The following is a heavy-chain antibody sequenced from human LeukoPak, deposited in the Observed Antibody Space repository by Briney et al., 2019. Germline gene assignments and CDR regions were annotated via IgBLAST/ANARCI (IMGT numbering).Heavy chain of an antibody. V-gene: IGHV6-1*01. Sequence: SQTLSLTCAISGDSVSSNSAAWNWIRQSPSRGLEWLGRTYYRSKWYNDYAVSVKSRITINPDTSKNQFSLKLTSVTAADTAVYYCARVSEGVSSLFYYYYMDVWGKGTTVTISS. D-gene: IGHD1-26*01. CDR1: GDSVSSNSAA. CDR3: ARVSEGVSSLFYYYYMDV. CDR2: TYYRSKWYN. J-gene: IGHJ6*03.